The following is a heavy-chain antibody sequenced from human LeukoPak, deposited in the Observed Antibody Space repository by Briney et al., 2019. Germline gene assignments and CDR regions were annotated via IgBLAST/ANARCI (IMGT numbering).Heavy chain of an antibody. J-gene: IGHJ5*02. CDR2: IYPGDSDT. CDR3: ARSTVTTPDWFDP. Sequence: GESLKISCKGSGYSFTSYWIGWVRQMPGKGLEWMGIIYPGDSDTRYSPSLQGQVTISADKSISTAYLQWSSLKASDTAMYYCARSTVTTPDWFDPWGQGTLVTVSS. V-gene: IGHV5-51*01. D-gene: IGHD4-17*01. CDR1: GYSFTSYW.